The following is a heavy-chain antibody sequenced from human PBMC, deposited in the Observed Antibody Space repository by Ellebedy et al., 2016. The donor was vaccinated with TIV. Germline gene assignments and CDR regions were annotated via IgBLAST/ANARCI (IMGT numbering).Heavy chain of an antibody. CDR1: GFTFRSYA. CDR3: AKGPTTRYYYMDV. J-gene: IGHJ6*03. CDR2: ISYDDNNK. V-gene: IGHV3-30*09. D-gene: IGHD1-26*01. Sequence: GESLKISXAASGFTFRSYAMHWVRQAPGKGLEWVAVISYDDNNKHYADSVKGRFAISRDNSKNTLYLQMNSLRAEDTAVYYCAKGPTTRYYYMDVWGKGTTVTVSS.